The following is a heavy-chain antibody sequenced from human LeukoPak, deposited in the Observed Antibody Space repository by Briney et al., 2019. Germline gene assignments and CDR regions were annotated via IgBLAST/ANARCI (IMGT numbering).Heavy chain of an antibody. CDR1: GFTFSSYA. CDR2: ICGSGGST. J-gene: IGHJ4*02. Sequence: GGSLRLSCAASGFTFSSYAMSWVRQAPGKGLEWVSAICGSGGSTYYADSVKGRFTISRDNSKNTLYQQMHSLRAEDTALYYCAKGAGGDYPHLHYWGQGTLVSVSS. V-gene: IGHV3-23*01. CDR3: AKGAGGDYPHLHY. D-gene: IGHD4-17*01.